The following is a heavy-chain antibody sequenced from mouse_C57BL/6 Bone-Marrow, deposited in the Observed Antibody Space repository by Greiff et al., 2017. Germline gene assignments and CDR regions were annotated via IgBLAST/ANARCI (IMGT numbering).Heavy chain of an antibody. CDR1: GYTFTRSW. V-gene: IGHV1-72*01. CDR3: ARSYDGYYNYFDY. Sequence: QVQLPQPGAELLKPWASVKLSCQASGYTFTRSWMHWGKQRPGRGLGWVGRIDPNSGGTKYNEKFKSKATLTVDKPSSTAYMQLSSLTSEDSAVYYCARSYDGYYNYFDYWGQGTTLTVSS. CDR2: IDPNSGGT. J-gene: IGHJ2*01. D-gene: IGHD2-3*01.